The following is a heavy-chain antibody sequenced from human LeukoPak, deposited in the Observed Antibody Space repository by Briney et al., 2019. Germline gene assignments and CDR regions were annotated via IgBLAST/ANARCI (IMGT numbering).Heavy chain of an antibody. CDR2: INPNSGGT. CDR1: GYTFTGYY. Sequence: GASVKVSCKASGYTFTGYYMHWVRQAPGQGLEWMGWINPNSGGTNYAQKFQGRVTMTRDTSISTAYMELSRLRSDDTAVYYCARERVGYKRYGMDVWGQGTTVTVSS. V-gene: IGHV1-2*02. J-gene: IGHJ6*02. CDR3: ARERVGYKRYGMDV. D-gene: IGHD5-24*01.